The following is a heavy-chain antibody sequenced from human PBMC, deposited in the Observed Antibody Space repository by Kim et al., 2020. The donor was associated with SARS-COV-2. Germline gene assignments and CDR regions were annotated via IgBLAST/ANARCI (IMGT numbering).Heavy chain of an antibody. J-gene: IGHJ3*02. D-gene: IGHD2-2*02. CDR2: ISAYNGNT. CDR1: GYTFTSYG. Sequence: ASVKVSCKASGYTFTSYGISWVRQAPGQGLEWMGWISAYNGNTNYAQKLQGRVTMTTDTSTSTAYMELRSLRSDDTAVYYCARVVYCSSTSCYKDAFDIWGQGTMVTVSS. CDR3: ARVVYCSSTSCYKDAFDI. V-gene: IGHV1-18*04.